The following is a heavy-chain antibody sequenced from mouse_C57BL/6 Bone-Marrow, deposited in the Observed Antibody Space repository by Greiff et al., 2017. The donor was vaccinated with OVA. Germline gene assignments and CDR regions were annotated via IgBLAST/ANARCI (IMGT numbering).Heavy chain of an antibody. Sequence: VKLMESGAELLRPGTSVKVSCKASGYAFTNYLIEWVKQRPGQGLEWIGVLNPGSGGTPSHEQFKGKATLTADKSSSTAYMQRSSLTAEDSAVYFCARGVITTVVAPFAYWGQGTLVTVSA. CDR1: GYAFTNYL. CDR2: LNPGSGGT. D-gene: IGHD1-1*01. V-gene: IGHV1-54*01. J-gene: IGHJ3*01. CDR3: ARGVITTVVAPFAY.